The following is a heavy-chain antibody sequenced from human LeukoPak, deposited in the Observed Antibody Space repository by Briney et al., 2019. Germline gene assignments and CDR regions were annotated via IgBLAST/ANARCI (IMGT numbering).Heavy chain of an antibody. V-gene: IGHV1-18*01. CDR1: SYTCTSYG. D-gene: IGHD3-22*01. CDR3: ARDTYYYDSSDIGRFDY. J-gene: IGHJ4*02. CDR2: ISAYNGNT. Sequence: ASVKVSCKASSYTCTSYGISWVRQAPGQGLEWMGWISAYNGNTDYAQKLQGKVTMTTDTSTSTAYMELRSLRSDDTAVYYCARDTYYYDSSDIGRFDYWGQGTLVTVSS.